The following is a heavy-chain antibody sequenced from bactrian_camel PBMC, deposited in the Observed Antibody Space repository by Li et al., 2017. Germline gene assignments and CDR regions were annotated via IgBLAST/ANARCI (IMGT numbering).Heavy chain of an antibody. J-gene: IGHJ4*01. D-gene: IGHD2*01. CDR1: GYTFNTY. V-gene: IGHV3S40*01. CDR2: IDTGDGST. Sequence: VQLVESGGGSVQAGGSLRLSCAASGYTFNTYSWFRQAPGKEREGVAAIDTGDGSTYYLNSVEGRFTISRDNAKNSVYLQMTSVKLEDTAMYYCAANFGPYCSGSYLARRANFEGQGTQVTGS.